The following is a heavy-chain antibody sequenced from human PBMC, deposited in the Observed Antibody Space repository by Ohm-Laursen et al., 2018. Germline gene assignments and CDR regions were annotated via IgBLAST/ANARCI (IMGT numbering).Heavy chain of an antibody. CDR3: ARDRRYSGSYWGYFDY. D-gene: IGHD1-26*01. CDR1: GFTFSTYA. CDR2: IWYDGSNK. V-gene: IGHV3-33*01. J-gene: IGHJ4*02. Sequence: SLRLSCSASGFTFSTYAMHWVRQAPGKGLEWVAVIWYDGSNKYYADSVKGRFTISRDNSKNTLYLQMISLRAEDTAVYYCARDRRYSGSYWGYFDYWGQGTLVTVSS.